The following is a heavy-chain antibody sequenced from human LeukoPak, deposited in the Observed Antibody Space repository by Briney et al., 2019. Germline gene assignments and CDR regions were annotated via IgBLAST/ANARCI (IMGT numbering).Heavy chain of an antibody. D-gene: IGHD1-26*01. Sequence: PGGSLRLSCAASGFTFSTYSMNWVRQAPGKGLEWVSSISSSSYIYYADSVKGRFTISRDNAKNSLYLQMNSLRAEDTAVYYCAKDRSSGSYLFRYWGQGTLVTVSS. CDR3: AKDRSSGSYLFRY. CDR1: GFTFSTYS. V-gene: IGHV3-21*04. J-gene: IGHJ4*02. CDR2: ISSSSYI.